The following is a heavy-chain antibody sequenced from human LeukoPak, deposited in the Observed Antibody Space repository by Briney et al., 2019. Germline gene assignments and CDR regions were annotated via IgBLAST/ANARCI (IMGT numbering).Heavy chain of an antibody. J-gene: IGHJ3*02. Sequence: PGGSLRLSCAASGFTVSSNYMSWVRQAPGKGLEWVSVIYSGGSTYYADSVKGRFTISRDNSKNTLYLQMSSLRAEDTAVYYCVKDHYDSSGYYYPHDAFDIWGQGTMVTVSS. V-gene: IGHV3-66*01. CDR3: VKDHYDSSGYYYPHDAFDI. CDR2: IYSGGST. CDR1: GFTVSSNY. D-gene: IGHD3-22*01.